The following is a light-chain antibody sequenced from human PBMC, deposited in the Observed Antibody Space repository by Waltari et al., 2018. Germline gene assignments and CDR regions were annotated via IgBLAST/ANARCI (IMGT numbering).Light chain of an antibody. V-gene: IGKV1-5*03. Sequence: DIQMTQSPTALSASVGDRVSITCRASQSISNWLAWYQHKPGKAPKLLIYKAPTLESGVPSRFSGSESETEFTLTISSLQPDDSATYYCQQHYTYSWTFGQGTKVEIK. CDR1: QSISNW. J-gene: IGKJ1*01. CDR3: QQHYTYSWT. CDR2: KAP.